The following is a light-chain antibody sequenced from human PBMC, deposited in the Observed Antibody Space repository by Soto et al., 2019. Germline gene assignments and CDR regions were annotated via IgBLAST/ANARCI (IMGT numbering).Light chain of an antibody. Sequence: DIQMTQSPSSLSASVGDRVTITCRASQSIRKCLNWYQHKPGKAPMLLIYAASSLQGGVPSRFSGSGSGTDFTLTISSLQPEDFATYYRQQSYTSPWTFGQGTKVDI. CDR1: QSIRKC. J-gene: IGKJ1*01. CDR3: QQSYTSPWT. CDR2: AAS. V-gene: IGKV1-39*01.